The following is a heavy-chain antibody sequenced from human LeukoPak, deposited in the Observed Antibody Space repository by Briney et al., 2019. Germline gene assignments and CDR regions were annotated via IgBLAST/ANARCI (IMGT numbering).Heavy chain of an antibody. CDR1: GFTFSNYW. V-gene: IGHV3-74*01. D-gene: IGHD3-3*01. CDR2: INSDGSIT. J-gene: IGHJ5*02. CDR3: ARDAGLTYYDFWSGANWFDP. Sequence: GGSLRLSCTASGFTFSNYWMHWVRQAPGKGLVWVSRINSDGSITSYADSVKGRFTISRDNAKNSLYLQMNSLRAEDTAVYYCARDAGLTYYDFWSGANWFDPWGQGTLFTVSS.